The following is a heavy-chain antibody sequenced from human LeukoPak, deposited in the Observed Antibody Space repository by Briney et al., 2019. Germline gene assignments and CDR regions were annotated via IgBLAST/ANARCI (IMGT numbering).Heavy chain of an antibody. V-gene: IGHV3-30*03. D-gene: IGHD3-10*01. CDR2: ISYDGSNK. CDR1: GFTFSSYG. CDR3: TTESFHY. J-gene: IGHJ4*02. Sequence: AGGSLRLSCAASGFTFSSYGMHWVRQAPGKGLEWVAVISYDGSNKYYADSVKGRFTISRDNSKNTVYLQMNSLRAEDTALYYCTTESFHYWGQGSLVAVSS.